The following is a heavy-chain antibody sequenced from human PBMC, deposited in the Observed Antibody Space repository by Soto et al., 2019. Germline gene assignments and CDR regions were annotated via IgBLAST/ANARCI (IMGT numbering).Heavy chain of an antibody. Sequence: QVQLVQSGAEVKKPGASVKVSCKASGYTFTSYGISWVRQAPGQGLEWMGWISAYNGNTNYAQKLQGRVTMTTDTXTTTAYLELRSLRPDDTAVYSCAIVVVPAAIPLDYWGQGTLVTVSS. J-gene: IGHJ4*02. CDR1: GYTFTSYG. CDR3: AIVVVPAAIPLDY. D-gene: IGHD2-2*01. V-gene: IGHV1-18*01. CDR2: ISAYNGNT.